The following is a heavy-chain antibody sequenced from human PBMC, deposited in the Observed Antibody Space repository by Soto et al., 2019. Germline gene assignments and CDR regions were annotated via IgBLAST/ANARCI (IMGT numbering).Heavy chain of an antibody. J-gene: IGHJ6*02. V-gene: IGHV4-59*01. CDR1: RGSINNSY. Sequence: ASETLSLTCTVSRGSINNSYWAWIRQPPGKGLEWIGYIYYSGSTNYNPSLKSRVTISVDTSKNQFSLKLSSVTAADTAVYYCAREVPGYYYGMDVWGQGTTVTVSS. CDR3: AREVPGYYYGMDV. D-gene: IGHD3-10*01. CDR2: IYYSGST.